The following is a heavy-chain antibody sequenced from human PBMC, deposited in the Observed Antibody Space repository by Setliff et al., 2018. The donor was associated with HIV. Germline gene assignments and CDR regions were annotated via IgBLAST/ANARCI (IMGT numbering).Heavy chain of an antibody. V-gene: IGHV3-48*03. CDR1: KFTFTNYE. D-gene: IGHD1-1*01. CDR3: ATKEPGTTYFQH. J-gene: IGHJ1*01. Sequence: GGSLRLSCTASKFTFTNYELNWVRQAPGKGLEWISYISTTASHIYYADPVKGRLTISRDSAKNSLYLEMKSVRAEDTAVYYCATKEPGTTYFQHWGQGTLVTVSS. CDR2: ISTTASHI.